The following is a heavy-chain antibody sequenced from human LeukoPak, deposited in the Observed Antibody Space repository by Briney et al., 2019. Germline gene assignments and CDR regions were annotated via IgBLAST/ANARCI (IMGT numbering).Heavy chain of an antibody. CDR2: IYYSGST. CDR1: GGSISNYY. J-gene: IGHJ4*02. CDR3: ARGPRWVDY. V-gene: IGHV4-59*01. Sequence: SETLSLTCTVSGGSISNYYWSWIRQPPGKGLEWIGYIYYSGSTNYNPSLKSRVTISVDTSKNQFSLKLSSVTAADTAVYYCARGPRWVDYWGQGTVVTVSS. D-gene: IGHD5-24*01.